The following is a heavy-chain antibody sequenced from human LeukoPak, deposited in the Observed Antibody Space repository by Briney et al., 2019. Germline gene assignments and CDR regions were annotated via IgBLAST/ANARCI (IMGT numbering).Heavy chain of an antibody. Sequence: GGSLRLSCAASGFTFRSYGMHWVRQAPGKGLEYVAAISSNGGSTDYANSVKGRFTISRDNSKNALYLQMGSLRAEDMAVYYCARISSSYDYDYWGQGTLVTVSS. V-gene: IGHV3-64*01. CDR3: ARISSSYDYDY. J-gene: IGHJ4*02. D-gene: IGHD6-6*01. CDR1: GFTFRSYG. CDR2: ISSNGGST.